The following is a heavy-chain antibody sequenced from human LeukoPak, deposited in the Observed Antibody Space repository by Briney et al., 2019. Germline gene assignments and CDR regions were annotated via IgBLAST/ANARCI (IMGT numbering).Heavy chain of an antibody. CDR3: AKSRTGHDGFAI. D-gene: IGHD7-27*01. Sequence: GGSLRLSCAASGFTFSSYGMHWVRQAPGKGLEWVALIWYDGTTKYYADSVKGRFTLSRDNSKNTMFLQMNRLRAEDTAVYYCAKSRTGHDGFAIWGEG. CDR1: GFTFSSYG. V-gene: IGHV3-33*06. J-gene: IGHJ3*02. CDR2: IWYDGTTK.